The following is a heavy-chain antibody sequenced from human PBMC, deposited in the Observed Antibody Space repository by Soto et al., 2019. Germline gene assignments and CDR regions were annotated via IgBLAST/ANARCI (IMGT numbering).Heavy chain of an antibody. D-gene: IGHD6-13*01. Sequence: SETLSLTCTVSGGSIGSYCWSWVRHPPGKGLEWIGYIYYSGSTNYNPSLKSRVTISVDTSKNQFSLKLSSVTAADTAVYYCAGQTEYSSSWYSRGAGSWFDPWGQGTLVTVSS. V-gene: IGHV4-59*08. J-gene: IGHJ5*02. CDR2: IYYSGST. CDR1: GGSIGSYC. CDR3: AGQTEYSSSWYSRGAGSWFDP.